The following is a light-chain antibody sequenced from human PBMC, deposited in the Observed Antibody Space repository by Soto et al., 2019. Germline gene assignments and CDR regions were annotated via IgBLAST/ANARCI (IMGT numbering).Light chain of an antibody. CDR2: SAS. CDR3: AQVYSDPPT. V-gene: IGKV1-39*01. CDR1: ETIGEY. Sequence: DIQMPQSPSSLSASVGESVSITCRASETIGEYLNWYCHRPGRAPKLLIYSASNLPNGDPPRFRGYGSGTDFTLAISSLLPEDFATYYCAQVYSDPPTFGQGTKRDVK. J-gene: IGKJ2*01.